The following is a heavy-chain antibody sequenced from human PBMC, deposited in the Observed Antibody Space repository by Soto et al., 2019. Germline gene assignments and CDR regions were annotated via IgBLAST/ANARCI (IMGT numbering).Heavy chain of an antibody. Sequence: GGSLRLSCAASGFSFDDYNIHWVRQAPGKGLEWVSLITWNGGNTYYADSVKGRFTISRDGTTESVSLQMTSLKREDTGLYYCARETLSFGSALDVWGQGTMVTVSS. V-gene: IGHV3-43*01. CDR1: GFSFDDYN. CDR3: ARETLSFGSALDV. J-gene: IGHJ6*02. CDR2: ITWNGGNT. D-gene: IGHD3-3*01.